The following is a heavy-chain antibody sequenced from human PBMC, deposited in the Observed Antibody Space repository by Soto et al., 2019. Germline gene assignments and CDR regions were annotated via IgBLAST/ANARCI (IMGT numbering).Heavy chain of an antibody. Sequence: QVQLVESGGGVVQPGRSLRLSCAASGFTFSSYAMHWVRQAPGKGLEWVAVISCDGSNKYYADSVKGRFTISRHNSKKPLYLQMTSLRAEDTAVYYCARDLTAVAGTQPDHWGQGTLVTVSS. D-gene: IGHD6-19*01. V-gene: IGHV3-30-3*01. CDR1: GFTFSSYA. CDR3: ARDLTAVAGTQPDH. CDR2: ISCDGSNK. J-gene: IGHJ5*02.